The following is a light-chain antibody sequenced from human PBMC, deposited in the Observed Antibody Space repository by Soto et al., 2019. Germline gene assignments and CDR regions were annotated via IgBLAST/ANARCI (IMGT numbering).Light chain of an antibody. V-gene: IGKV1-5*03. CDR2: MAS. J-gene: IGKJ1*01. CDR1: QSVSTW. Sequence: DIQMTQSPSTLSASVGDTVTITCRASQSVSTWLAWYQQKPGKAPKLLIYMASTLESGVPSRFSGSACGTEFTLTISSLQPDDFATYYCQQHNTYPATFGQGTKVEIK. CDR3: QQHNTYPAT.